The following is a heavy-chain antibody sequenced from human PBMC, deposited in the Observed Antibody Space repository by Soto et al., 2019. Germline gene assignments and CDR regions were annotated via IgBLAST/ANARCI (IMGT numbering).Heavy chain of an antibody. CDR2: ISSSSSYI. J-gene: IGHJ3*02. CDR1: GFTFSSYS. CDR3: ARDKGNPSSGGAGDI. V-gene: IGHV3-21*01. Sequence: EVQLVESGGGLVKPGGSLRLSCAASGFTFSSYSMNWARQAPGKGLEWVSSISSSSSYIYYADSVKGRFTISRDNAKNSLYLQMNSLRAEDTAVYYCARDKGNPSSGGAGDIWGQGTMVTVSS. D-gene: IGHD2-15*01.